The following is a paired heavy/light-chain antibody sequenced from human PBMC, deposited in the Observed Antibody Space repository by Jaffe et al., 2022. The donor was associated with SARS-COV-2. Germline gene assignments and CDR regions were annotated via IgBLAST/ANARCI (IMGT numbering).Light chain of an antibody. CDR1: TGAVTSGHF. CDR3: LLYFDGAWV. V-gene: IGLV7-43*01. CDR2: GTS. Sequence: QTVVTQEPSLTVSPGGTVTLTCASSTGAVTSGHFPNWLQQKPGQAPRPLVYGTSNKFSWTPARFAGSLLGGKAALTLSGVQPEDEAEYFCLLYFDGAWVFGGGTKLTVL. J-gene: IGLJ3*02.
Heavy chain of an antibody. CDR1: GGSISGGFNF. CDR3: AREGSEGV. J-gene: IGHJ4*02. V-gene: IGHV4-61*02. Sequence: QVQLRESGPGLVKPSQTLSLTCTVSGGSISGGFNFWSWIRQPAGKGLEWIGRIYTSGSTNYNPSLKGRVTIAIDTSNNQFSLKLSSVTAADTAVYYCAREGSEGVWGQGTQVTVSS. CDR2: IYTSGST.